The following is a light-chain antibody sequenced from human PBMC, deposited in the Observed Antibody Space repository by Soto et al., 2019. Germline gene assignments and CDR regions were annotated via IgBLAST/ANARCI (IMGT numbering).Light chain of an antibody. J-gene: IGLJ3*02. V-gene: IGLV4-69*02. CDR3: QTWGTGIRV. CDR2: LNSDGSH. Sequence: VLTQSPSASASLGASVKLTCTLSSGHSSYAIAWHQQRPEKGPRYLMKLNSDGSHSKGDGIPDRFSGSSSGAERYLTISSLQSEDEADYYCQTWGTGIRVFGGGTKVTVL. CDR1: SGHSSYA.